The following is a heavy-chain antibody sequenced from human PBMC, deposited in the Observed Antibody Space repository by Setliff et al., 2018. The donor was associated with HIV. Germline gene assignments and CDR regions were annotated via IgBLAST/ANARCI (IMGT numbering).Heavy chain of an antibody. V-gene: IGHV3-15*01. Sequence: PGESLKISCAASGFNFANAWMSWVRQAPGKGPEWIGRFKSETDGGTIDYAAPVKGRFTISRDDSRNTLYLQLNSLRTDDTALYYCTVLGANSFELWGQGTMVTV. J-gene: IGHJ3*01. CDR2: FKSETDGGTI. CDR3: TVLGANSFEL. D-gene: IGHD1-26*01. CDR1: GFNFANAW.